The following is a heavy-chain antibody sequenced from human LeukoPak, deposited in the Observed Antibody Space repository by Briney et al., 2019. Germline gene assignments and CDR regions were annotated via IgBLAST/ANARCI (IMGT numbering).Heavy chain of an antibody. D-gene: IGHD6-19*01. J-gene: IGHJ5*02. V-gene: IGHV3-74*01. CDR1: GFTFSSYW. CDR2: INSDGSSI. CDR3: ASADSGRNSFAP. Sequence: GGSLRLSCAASGFTFSSYWMHWVRQAPGKGLVWVSRINSDGSSISYADSVKGRFTISRDNAKNTLYLQMNSLRAEDTAVYYCASADSGRNSFAPWGQGTLVIVSS.